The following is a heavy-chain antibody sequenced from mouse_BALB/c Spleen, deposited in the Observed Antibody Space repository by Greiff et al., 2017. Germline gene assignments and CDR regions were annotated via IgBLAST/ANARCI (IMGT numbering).Heavy chain of an antibody. CDR3: ARKVHHYGAMDY. CDR2: IWAGGST. CDR1: GFSLTSYG. Sequence: VKVIESGPGLVAPSQSLSITCTVSGFSLTSYGVHWVRQPPGKGLEWLGVIWAGGSTDYNAAFISRLSISKDNSKSQVFFKMNSLQADDTAIYYCARKVHHYGAMDYWGQGTSVTVSS. D-gene: IGHD1-1*01. J-gene: IGHJ4*01. V-gene: IGHV2-9*02.